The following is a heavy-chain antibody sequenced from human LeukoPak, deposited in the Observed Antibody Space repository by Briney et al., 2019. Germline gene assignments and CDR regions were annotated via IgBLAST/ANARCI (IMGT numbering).Heavy chain of an antibody. Sequence: PGTSLRLSCAASGFTFINYGMYWIRQAPGKGLEWVVTVWYDGNNKYYADSVQGRFTISRDNSRNTLFLQMDSLRVEDTGLYYCARDPDRSGFDYWGQGTLVTVSS. CDR2: VWYDGNNK. V-gene: IGHV3-33*07. J-gene: IGHJ4*02. CDR3: ARDPDRSGFDY. CDR1: GFTFINYG. D-gene: IGHD1-14*01.